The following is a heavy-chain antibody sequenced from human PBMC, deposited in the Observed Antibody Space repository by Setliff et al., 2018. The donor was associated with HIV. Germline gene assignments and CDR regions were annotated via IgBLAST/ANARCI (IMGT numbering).Heavy chain of an antibody. CDR3: ARASYVSGSFGWFDP. CDR2: MSYTGIN. D-gene: IGHD3-10*01. Sequence: PSETLSLTCTVSGGSISSSTYYWNWFRQSPGKVLEWIGYMSYTGINNYNPSLKSLVTISLDTSKHQFSLKLTSVTAADTAVHYCARASYVSGSFGWFDPWGQGTLVTVSS. V-gene: IGHV4-31*01. J-gene: IGHJ5*02. CDR1: GGSISSSTYY.